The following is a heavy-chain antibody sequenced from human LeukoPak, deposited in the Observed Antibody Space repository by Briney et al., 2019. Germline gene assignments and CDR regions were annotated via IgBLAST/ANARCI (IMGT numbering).Heavy chain of an antibody. Sequence: GGSLRLSCAASGFTISSYAMSWVRQAPGKGLEWVSAISGSGGSTYYADSVKGRFTISRDNSKNTLYLQMNSLRAEDTAVYYCARDRVGATDYFDYWGQGTLVTVSS. CDR3: ARDRVGATDYFDY. D-gene: IGHD1-26*01. CDR2: ISGSGGST. J-gene: IGHJ4*02. CDR1: GFTISSYA. V-gene: IGHV3-23*01.